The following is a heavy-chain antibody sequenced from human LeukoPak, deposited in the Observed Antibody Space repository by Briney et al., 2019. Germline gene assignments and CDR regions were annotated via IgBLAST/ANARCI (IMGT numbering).Heavy chain of an antibody. J-gene: IGHJ4*02. CDR3: ARVIGYYDSAQDY. CDR1: GFTFNSYW. Sequence: PGGSLRLSCAASGFTFNSYWMNWVRQAPGKGLEWVANIKQDGAEKYYVDSVKSRFTISRDNAKSSLYLQMNSLRAEDTAVYYCARVIGYYDSAQDYWGQGTLVTVSS. D-gene: IGHD3-22*01. CDR2: IKQDGAEK. V-gene: IGHV3-7*03.